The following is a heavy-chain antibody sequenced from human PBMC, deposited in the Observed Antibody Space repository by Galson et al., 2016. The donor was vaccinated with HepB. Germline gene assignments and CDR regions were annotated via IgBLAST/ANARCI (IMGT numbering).Heavy chain of an antibody. Sequence: ETLSLTCTVSGDSIKSSSYYWGWIRQPPGKGLEWIGSIYYSGTTYFNPSLKRRVTIFVDTSNNQFSLRLSSVTAADTAVYYCARHYYDYISGSYRPLDFWGQGTLVTVSS. J-gene: IGHJ4*02. CDR2: IYYSGTT. CDR3: ARHYYDYISGSYRPLDF. CDR1: GDSIKSSSYY. V-gene: IGHV4-39*01. D-gene: IGHD3-16*02.